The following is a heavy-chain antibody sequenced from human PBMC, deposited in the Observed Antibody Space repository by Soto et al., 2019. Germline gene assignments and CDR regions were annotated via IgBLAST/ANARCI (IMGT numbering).Heavy chain of an antibody. V-gene: IGHV3-30*03. CDR1: GFTFSSYG. CDR3: ARGPAYYNILTGYYRADYFDY. J-gene: IGHJ4*02. CDR2: ISYDGNNK. D-gene: IGHD3-9*01. Sequence: GGSLRLSCAASGFTFSSYGMHWVRQAPGKGLEWVAFISYDGNNKYYADSVKGRFTISRDNSKNALYLQMSSLRTEDTAVYYCARGPAYYNILTGYYRADYFDYWGQGTLVTVSS.